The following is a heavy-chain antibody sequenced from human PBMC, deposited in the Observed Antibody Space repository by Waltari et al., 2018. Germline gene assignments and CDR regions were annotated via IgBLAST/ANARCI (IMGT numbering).Heavy chain of an antibody. Sequence: QVQLVESGVGVVQSGRYLRLSCAASGFSLSKDAVHWVRQAPGKGLEWVGVTSPDGFNKYYADSVQGRFTISRDRSLQMSALRSEDTAVYYCARGGSDRAPLDYWGRGTLVTVSS. CDR1: GFSLSKDA. J-gene: IGHJ4*02. CDR2: TSPDGFNK. CDR3: ARGGSDRAPLDY. V-gene: IGHV3-30*15. D-gene: IGHD1-1*01.